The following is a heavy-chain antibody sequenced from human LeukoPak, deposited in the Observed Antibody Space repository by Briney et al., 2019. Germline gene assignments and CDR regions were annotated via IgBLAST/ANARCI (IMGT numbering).Heavy chain of an antibody. Sequence: GGSLRLSCATSGFIDMSNHMRWVRQAPGKGLEWVAVIWYDGTNKYYADSVKGRFIISRDNSKNTLYLQMNSLRAEDTAVYYCARDPHYDAFDIWGQGTMVTVSS. V-gene: IGHV3-33*08. D-gene: IGHD1-26*01. CDR2: IWYDGTNK. CDR3: ARDPHYDAFDI. CDR1: GFIDMSNH. J-gene: IGHJ3*02.